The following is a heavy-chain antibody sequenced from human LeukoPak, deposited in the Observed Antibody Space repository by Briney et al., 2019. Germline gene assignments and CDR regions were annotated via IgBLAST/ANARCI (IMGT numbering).Heavy chain of an antibody. J-gene: IGHJ4*02. CDR3: AKTGGSYPFGY. V-gene: IGHV3-30*18. CDR1: GFTFSSSG. CDR2: ISYDGSNK. Sequence: PGRSLRLSCAASGFTFSSSGMHWVRQAPGKGLEWVAVISYDGSNKDYADSVQGRFTISRDNSKNTLYLQMNSLSAEDTAVYYCAKTGGSYPFGYWGQGALVTVSS. D-gene: IGHD1-26*01.